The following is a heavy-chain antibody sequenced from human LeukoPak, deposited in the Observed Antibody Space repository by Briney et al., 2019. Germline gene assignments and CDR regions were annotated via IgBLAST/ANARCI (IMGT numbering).Heavy chain of an antibody. CDR3: AKAEGIYYDSSGYYH. J-gene: IGHJ5*02. CDR1: GFTFDDYA. D-gene: IGHD3-22*01. V-gene: IGHV3-9*01. Sequence: GGSLRLSCAASGFTFDDYAMHWVRQAPGKGLEWVSGISWNSGSIGYADSVKGRFTISRDNAKNSLYLQMNSLRAEDTALYYCAKAEGIYYDSSGYYHWGQGTLVTVSS. CDR2: ISWNSGSI.